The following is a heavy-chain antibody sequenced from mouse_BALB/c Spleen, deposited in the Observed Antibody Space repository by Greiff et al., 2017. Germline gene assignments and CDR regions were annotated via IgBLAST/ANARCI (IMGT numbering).Heavy chain of an antibody. Sequence: VQLKESGPGLVKPSQSLSLTCTVTGYSITSDYAWNWIRQFPGNKLEWMGYISYSGSTSYNPSLKSRISITRDTSKNQFFLQLNSVTTEDTATYYCARVGGFHYFDYWGQGTTLTVSS. V-gene: IGHV3-2*02. CDR3: ARVGGFHYFDY. CDR2: ISYSGST. J-gene: IGHJ2*01. CDR1: GYSITSDYA.